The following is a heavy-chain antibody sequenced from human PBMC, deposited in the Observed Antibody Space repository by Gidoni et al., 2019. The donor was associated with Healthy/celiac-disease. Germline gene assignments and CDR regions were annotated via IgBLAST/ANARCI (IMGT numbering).Heavy chain of an antibody. CDR1: GFTFSSDA. J-gene: IGHJ4*02. CDR2: ISYDGSNK. Sequence: QVQLVESGGGVVQPGRSLSLSCAASGFTFSSDAMHWVRQAPGKGLEWVAVISYDGSNKYYADSVKGRFTISRDNSKNTLYLQMNSLRAEDTAVYYCARDTSGSPELIDYWGQGTLVTVSS. V-gene: IGHV3-30-3*01. D-gene: IGHD1-26*01. CDR3: ARDTSGSPELIDY.